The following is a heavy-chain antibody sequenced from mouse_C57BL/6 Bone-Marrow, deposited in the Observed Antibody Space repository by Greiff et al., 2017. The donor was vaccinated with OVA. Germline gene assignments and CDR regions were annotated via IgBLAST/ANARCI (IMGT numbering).Heavy chain of an antibody. D-gene: IGHD1-1*01. Sequence: VKLMESGAELVRPGTSVKVSCKASGYAFTNYLIEWVKQRPGQGLEWIGVINPGSGGTNYNEKFKGKATLTADKSSSTAYMELSSLTSEDSAVYFCARGPYYYGSRWFAYWGQGTLVTVSA. V-gene: IGHV1-54*01. CDR1: GYAFTNYL. J-gene: IGHJ3*01. CDR3: ARGPYYYGSRWFAY. CDR2: INPGSGGT.